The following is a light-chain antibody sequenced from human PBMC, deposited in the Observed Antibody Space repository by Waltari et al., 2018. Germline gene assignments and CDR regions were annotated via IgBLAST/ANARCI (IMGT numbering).Light chain of an antibody. CDR3: CSYAGGSTVL. Sequence: QSALTQPASVSGSPGQSITISCTGTSNDVGSYNLVSWYQQHPGKAPKLIIYEVTKRPSGVSSRCSGSKSGNTASLTVSGLQVDDEADYYCCSYAGGSTVLFGGGTKLTVL. V-gene: IGLV2-23*01. CDR2: EVT. CDR1: SNDVGSYNL. J-gene: IGLJ2*01.